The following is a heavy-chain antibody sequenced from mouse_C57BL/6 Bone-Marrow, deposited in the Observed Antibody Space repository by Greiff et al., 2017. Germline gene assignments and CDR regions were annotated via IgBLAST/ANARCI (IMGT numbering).Heavy chain of an antibody. J-gene: IGHJ3*01. D-gene: IGHD2-1*01. Sequence: QVQLKESGPGILQPSQTLSLTCSFSGFSLSTFGMGVGWIRQPSGKGLEWLAHIWWDDDKYYNPALQSRLTISKDTSKNQVFLKIANVDTAETATYYCARMYYGNGAWFAYWGQGTLVTVSA. CDR3: ARMYYGNGAWFAY. CDR1: GFSLSTFGMG. V-gene: IGHV8-8*01. CDR2: IWWDDDK.